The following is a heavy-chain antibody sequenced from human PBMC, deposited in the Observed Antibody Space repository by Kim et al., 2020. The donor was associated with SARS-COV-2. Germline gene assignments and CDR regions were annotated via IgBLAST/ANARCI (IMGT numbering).Heavy chain of an antibody. V-gene: IGHV3-15*06. Sequence: DGGARNYAAPVKGSFTISRDHSKSTLYLQMNSLKTEDTAVYYCIRGWRFDYWGQGTLVTVSS. J-gene: IGHJ4*02. D-gene: IGHD3-22*01. CDR2: DGGAR. CDR3: IRGWRFDY.